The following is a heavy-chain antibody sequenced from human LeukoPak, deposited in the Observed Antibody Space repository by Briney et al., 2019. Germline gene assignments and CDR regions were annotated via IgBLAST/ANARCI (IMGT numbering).Heavy chain of an antibody. CDR2: INPNSAGT. Sequence: EASVKVACQVSGYTLTGYYIHCVRQAPGQVLEWMGWINPNSAGTIYAQKFPGRVTMTRDTSINTAYMELSRLRSDGTCVYFCARDPRIAAPYLNWFDPWGQGTLVTVSS. J-gene: IGHJ5*02. D-gene: IGHD6-13*01. CDR1: GYTLTGYY. V-gene: IGHV1-2*02. CDR3: ARDPRIAAPYLNWFDP.